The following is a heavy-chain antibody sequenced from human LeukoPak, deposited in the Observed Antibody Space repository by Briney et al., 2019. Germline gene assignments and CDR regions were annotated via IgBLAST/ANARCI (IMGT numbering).Heavy chain of an antibody. CDR3: ARHTGVAGYYYYGMDV. CDR1: GGSISSYY. CDR2: IYYSGST. J-gene: IGHJ6*02. Sequence: SETLSLTCTVSGGSISSYYWSWIRQPPGKGLEWIGYIYYSGSTNYNPSLKSRVTISVDTSKNQFPLKLSSVTAADTAVYYCARHTGVAGYYYYGMDVWGQGTTVTVSS. D-gene: IGHD6-19*01. V-gene: IGHV4-59*08.